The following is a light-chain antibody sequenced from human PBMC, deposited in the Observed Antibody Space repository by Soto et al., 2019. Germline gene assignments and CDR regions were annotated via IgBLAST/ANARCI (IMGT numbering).Light chain of an antibody. CDR2: KAS. CDR1: QSISTW. V-gene: IGKV1-5*03. J-gene: IGKJ2*01. CDR3: EQYNDSFPYT. Sequence: DIQMTQSPSTLSASVGDRVTITCRASQSISTWLAWYQQKPGTAPKLLIYKASTLESGVPSRFSGSRSGREFTITVSSLQPDDFATYYCEQYNDSFPYTFGQGTKLEIK.